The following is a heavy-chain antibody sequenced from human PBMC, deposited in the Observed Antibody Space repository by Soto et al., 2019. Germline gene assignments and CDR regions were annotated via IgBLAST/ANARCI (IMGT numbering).Heavy chain of an antibody. J-gene: IGHJ5*02. Sequence: PSETLSLTCAVYGGSFSGYYWSWIRQPPGKGLEWIGEINHSGSTNYNPSLKSRVTISVDTSKNQFSLKLSSVTAADTAVYYCARGPAYYYGSGTFGRFDPWGQGTLVTVYS. CDR3: ARGPAYYYGSGTFGRFDP. V-gene: IGHV4-34*01. CDR2: INHSGST. D-gene: IGHD3-10*01. CDR1: GGSFSGYY.